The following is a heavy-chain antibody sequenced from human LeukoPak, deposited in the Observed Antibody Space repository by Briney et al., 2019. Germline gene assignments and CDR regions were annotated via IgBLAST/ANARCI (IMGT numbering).Heavy chain of an antibody. Sequence: SETLSLTCTVSGGSISSGSYYWSWIRQPAGKGLEWIGRIYTSGSTNYNPSLKSRVTISVDTSKNQFSLKLNSVTAADTAVYYCARDLMGIAYRGAFYYWGQGTLVTVSS. D-gene: IGHD6-13*01. CDR3: ARDLMGIAYRGAFYY. CDR2: IYTSGST. CDR1: GGSISSGSYY. V-gene: IGHV4-61*02. J-gene: IGHJ4*02.